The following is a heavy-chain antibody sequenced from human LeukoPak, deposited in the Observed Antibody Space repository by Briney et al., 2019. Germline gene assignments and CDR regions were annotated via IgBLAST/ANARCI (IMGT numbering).Heavy chain of an antibody. J-gene: IGHJ4*02. CDR3: ARTNYYDISGYDY. CDR1: GFAFSKYA. Sequence: GGSLRLSCSASGFAFSKYATNWVRQAPGKGLEWVSYISSSGNTIYYADSVKGRFTISRDNAKNSLYLQMNSLRAEDTALYYCARTNYYDISGYDYWGQGTLVTVSS. D-gene: IGHD3-22*01. CDR2: ISSSGNTI. V-gene: IGHV3-48*03.